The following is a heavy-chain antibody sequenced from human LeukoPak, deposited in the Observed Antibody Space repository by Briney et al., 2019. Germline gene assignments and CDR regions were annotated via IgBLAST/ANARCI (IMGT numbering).Heavy chain of an antibody. CDR3: ATYGYRSSWSGDYFDY. CDR1: GYTLTELS. CDR2: FDPEDGET. V-gene: IGHV1-24*01. J-gene: IGHJ4*02. Sequence: GASVKVSCKVSGYTLTELSMHWVRQAPGKGLEWMGGFDPEDGETIYAQKFQGRVTMTEDTSTDTAYMELSSLRSEDTAVYYRATYGYRSSWSGDYFDYWGQGTLVTVSS. D-gene: IGHD6-13*01.